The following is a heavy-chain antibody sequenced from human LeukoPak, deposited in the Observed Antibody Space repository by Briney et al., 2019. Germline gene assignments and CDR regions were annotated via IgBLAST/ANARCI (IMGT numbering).Heavy chain of an antibody. V-gene: IGHV3-30*18. J-gene: IGHJ4*02. D-gene: IGHD3-22*01. Sequence: GGSLRLSCAASGFTFSSYGMHWVRQAPGKGLEWVAVISYDGSNKYYADSVKGRFTISRDNSKNTLYLQMNSLRAEDTAVYYCAKDEKRITMIVVVKGYFDYWGQGTLVTVSS. CDR1: GFTFSSYG. CDR3: AKDEKRITMIVVVKGYFDY. CDR2: ISYDGSNK.